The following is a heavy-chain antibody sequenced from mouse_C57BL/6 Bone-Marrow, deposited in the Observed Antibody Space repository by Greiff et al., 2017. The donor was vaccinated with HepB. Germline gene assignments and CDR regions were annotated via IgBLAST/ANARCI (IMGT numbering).Heavy chain of an antibody. V-gene: IGHV1-4*01. CDR3: AHYGSSLDY. D-gene: IGHD1-1*01. CDR2: INPSSGYT. J-gene: IGHJ2*01. CDR1: GYTFTSYT. Sequence: VQLQQSGAELARPGASVKMSCKASGYTFTSYTMHWVKQRPGQGLEWIGYINPSSGYTKYNQKFKDKATLTADKSSSTAYMELRSLTSEDSAVYYCAHYGSSLDYWGQGTTLTVSS.